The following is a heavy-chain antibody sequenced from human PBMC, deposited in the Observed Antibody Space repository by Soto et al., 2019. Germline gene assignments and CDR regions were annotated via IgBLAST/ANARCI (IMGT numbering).Heavy chain of an antibody. V-gene: IGHV2-5*02. CDR3: ARNQYYYGSGTLDY. Sequence: QITLKESGPPLVKPTQTLTLTCTFSGFSLSSSGVGVGWIRQPPGKALEWLALIYWDDDKRYSPSLKSRLTITKETSKNQVVLILTSMDPVDTATYFCARNQYYYGSGTLDYWGRGTLVTVSS. CDR2: IYWDDDK. CDR1: GFSLSSSGVG. D-gene: IGHD3-10*01. J-gene: IGHJ4*02.